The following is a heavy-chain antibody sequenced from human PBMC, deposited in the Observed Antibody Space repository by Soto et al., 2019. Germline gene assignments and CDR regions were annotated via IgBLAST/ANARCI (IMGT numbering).Heavy chain of an antibody. CDR3: AKDLTRQLAYWLDP. V-gene: IGHV1-2*02. J-gene: IGHJ5*02. D-gene: IGHD6-6*01. Sequence: ASVKVSCKASGFSFTGYYIHWLRQAPGQGLEWMGWINAHSGGTEYAQKFQGRVTLTRDTSIATAYLALTSLTSDDTALYYCAKDLTRQLAYWLDPWGQGTQVTVSS. CDR1: GFSFTGYY. CDR2: INAHSGGT.